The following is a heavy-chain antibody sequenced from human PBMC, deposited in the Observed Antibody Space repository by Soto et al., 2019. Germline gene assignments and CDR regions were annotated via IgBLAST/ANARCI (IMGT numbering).Heavy chain of an antibody. V-gene: IGHV3-64*01. CDR3: ARGGSDYYFDY. CDR1: GFTFSSYA. J-gene: IGHJ4*02. CDR2: ISSNGGST. Sequence: EVQLVESGGGLVQPGGSLRLSCAASGFTFSSYAMHWVRQAPGKGLEYVSAISSNGGSTYYANSVKGRFTISRDNSKNTLYLQMGSLRDEDMAVYYCARGGSDYYFDYWGQGTLVTVSS. D-gene: IGHD2-21*02.